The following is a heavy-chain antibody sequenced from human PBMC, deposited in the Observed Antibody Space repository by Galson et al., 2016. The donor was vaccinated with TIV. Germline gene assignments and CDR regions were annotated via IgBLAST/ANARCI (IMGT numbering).Heavy chain of an antibody. D-gene: IGHD4-17*01. V-gene: IGHV1-8*01. CDR1: GYSFSTYD. CDR2: MNPNSGNT. Sequence: SVKVSCKASGYSFSTYDINWVRQAPGQGLEWMGWMNPNSGNTGYAQKLRGRVTMTRNTSVRTAYMELSSLRSEDTAVYYCARSGDYGDYWGQGTLVTVSS. CDR3: ARSGDYGDY. J-gene: IGHJ4*02.